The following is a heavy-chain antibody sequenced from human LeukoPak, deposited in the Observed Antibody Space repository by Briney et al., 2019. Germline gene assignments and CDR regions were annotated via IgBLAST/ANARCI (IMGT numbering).Heavy chain of an antibody. Sequence: ASVKVSCKASGYTFTGYYMHWVRQAPGQGLEWMGWINPNSGGTNYAQKFQGRVTMTRDTSISTAYMELSRLRSDDTAVYYCARDRCSSTSCARYFDYWGQGTLVTVSS. D-gene: IGHD2-2*01. CDR2: INPNSGGT. CDR1: GYTFTGYY. V-gene: IGHV1-2*02. J-gene: IGHJ4*02. CDR3: ARDRCSSTSCARYFDY.